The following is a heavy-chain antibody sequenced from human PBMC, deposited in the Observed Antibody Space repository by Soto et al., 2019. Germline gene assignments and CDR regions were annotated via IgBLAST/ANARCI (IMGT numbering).Heavy chain of an antibody. D-gene: IGHD3-22*01. V-gene: IGHV2-26*01. J-gene: IGHJ4*02. CDR1: GFSLSNARMG. CDR3: ARIRRQYYYDSSGYYYDY. Sequence: KESGPVLVKPTETLTLTCTVSGFSLSNARMGVSWIRQPPGKALEWLAHIFSNDEKSYSTSLKSRLTISKDTSKSQVVLTMTNMDPVDTATYYCARIRRQYYYDSSGYYYDYWGQGTLVTVSS. CDR2: IFSNDEK.